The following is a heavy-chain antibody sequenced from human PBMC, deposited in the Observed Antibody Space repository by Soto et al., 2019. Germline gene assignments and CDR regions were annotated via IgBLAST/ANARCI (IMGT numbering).Heavy chain of an antibody. D-gene: IGHD4-17*01. V-gene: IGHV3-33*01. J-gene: IGHJ6*02. Sequence: QVQLVESGGGVVQPGRSLRLSCAASGFTFSSYGMHWVRQAPGKGLEWVAVIWYGGSNKYYADSVKGRFTISRDNSKNTLYLQMNSMRAEDTAVYYCARKAYGEISYYDYGMDVWGQGTTVTVSS. CDR2: IWYGGSNK. CDR3: ARKAYGEISYYDYGMDV. CDR1: GFTFSSYG.